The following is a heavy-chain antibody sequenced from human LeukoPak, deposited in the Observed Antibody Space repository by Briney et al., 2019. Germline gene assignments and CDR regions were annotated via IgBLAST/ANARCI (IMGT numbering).Heavy chain of an antibody. CDR1: GGSSSGYY. CDR2: INHSGST. Sequence: SETLSLTCAVYGGSSSGYYWSWIRQPPGKGLEWIAEINHSGSTNYNASLRSRVTVYVDTSKNQFSLKLSSVTAADTAAYYCARGGGNLLPFFDPKYYYYMDVWGKGTTVTVSS. V-gene: IGHV4-34*01. CDR3: ARGGGNLLPFFDPKYYYYMDV. D-gene: IGHD3-9*01. J-gene: IGHJ6*03.